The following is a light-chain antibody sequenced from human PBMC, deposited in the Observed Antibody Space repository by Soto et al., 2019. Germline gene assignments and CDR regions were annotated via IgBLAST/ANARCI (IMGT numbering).Light chain of an antibody. J-gene: IGLJ3*02. CDR2: GSD. CDR3: AAWDDSLNAWA. V-gene: IGLV1-44*01. CDR1: SSNIGRNT. Sequence: QSVLTQPPSASGTPGQRVTISCSGSSSNIGRNTVKWYRQLPGTAPKLLIGGSDQQPSGVPDRFSGSQSGTSASLAISGLQSEDEADYICAAWDDSLNAWAFGGGTKVTVL.